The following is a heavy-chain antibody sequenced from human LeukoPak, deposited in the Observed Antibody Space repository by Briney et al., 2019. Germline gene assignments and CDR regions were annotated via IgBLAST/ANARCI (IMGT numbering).Heavy chain of an antibody. CDR3: ARSLDGISNWFDP. CDR1: GYSFTSYW. Sequence: GESLQISCQGSGYSFTSYWIGWVRQMPGKGLEWMGIIYPGDSDTRYSPSFQGQVTISADKSISTAYLQWSSLKASDTAMYYCARSLDGISNWFDPWGQGTLVTVSS. D-gene: IGHD1-14*01. CDR2: IYPGDSDT. J-gene: IGHJ5*02. V-gene: IGHV5-51*01.